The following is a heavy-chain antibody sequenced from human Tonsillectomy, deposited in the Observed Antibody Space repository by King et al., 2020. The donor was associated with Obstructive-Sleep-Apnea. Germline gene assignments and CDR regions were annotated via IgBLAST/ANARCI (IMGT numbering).Heavy chain of an antibody. D-gene: IGHD1-26*01. J-gene: IGHJ4*02. CDR1: GFTFSNYG. Sequence: QLVQSGGGVVQPGRSLRLSCAASGFTFSNYGMHWFRQAPGKGLEWVAFIRDDGNNKYYADSVKGRFTISRDNSKNTLYLQMNSLKAEDTAVYYCAKDVVDRSYYGTSCDYWGQGTLVTVSS. CDR2: IRDDGNNK. V-gene: IGHV3-30*02. CDR3: AKDVVDRSYYGTSCDY.